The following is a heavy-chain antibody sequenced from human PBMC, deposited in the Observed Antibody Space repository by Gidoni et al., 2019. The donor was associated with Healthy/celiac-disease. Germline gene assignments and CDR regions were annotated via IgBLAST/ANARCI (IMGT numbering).Heavy chain of an antibody. D-gene: IGHD6-19*01. CDR3: ARVSRIAVAGTDEAPRAFDY. CDR2: IYHSGST. V-gene: IGHV4-4*02. J-gene: IGHJ4*02. Sequence: QVQLQESGPGLVKPSGTLSLTCAVSGGPISRSNWWSWVRQPPGKGLEWIGEIYHSGSTNYNPSLKSRVTISVDKSKNQFSLKLSSVTDAGTAVYYCARVSRIAVAGTDEAPRAFDYWGQGTLVTVSS. CDR1: GGPISRSNW.